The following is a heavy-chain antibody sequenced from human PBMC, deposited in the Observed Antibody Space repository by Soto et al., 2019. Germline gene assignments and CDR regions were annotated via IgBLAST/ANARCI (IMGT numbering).Heavy chain of an antibody. J-gene: IGHJ6*02. CDR1: GFTFSNAW. CDR3: ARDRGTMITPNGMDI. CDR2: IKSKTDGGTT. V-gene: IGHV3-15*01. Sequence: GVLRLSCAASGFTFSNAWMSWVRQAPGKGLEWVGRIKSKTDGGTTDYAAPVKGRFTISRDDSKNTLYLQMNSLKAEDTAVYYCARDRGTMITPNGMDIWGQGTTVTSP. D-gene: IGHD3-22*01.